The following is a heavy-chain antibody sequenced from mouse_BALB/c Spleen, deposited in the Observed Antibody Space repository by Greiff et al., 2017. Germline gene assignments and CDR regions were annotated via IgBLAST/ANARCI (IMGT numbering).Heavy chain of an antibody. Sequence: QVQLQQSGAELAKPGASVKMSCKASGYTFTSYWMHWVKQRPGQGLEWIGYINPSTGYTEYNQKFKDKATLTADKSSSTAYMQLSSLTSEDSAVYYCARGYGFFDYWGQGTLVTVSA. J-gene: IGHJ3*01. D-gene: IGHD1-2*01. V-gene: IGHV1-7*01. CDR2: INPSTGYT. CDR1: GYTFTSYW. CDR3: ARGYGFFDY.